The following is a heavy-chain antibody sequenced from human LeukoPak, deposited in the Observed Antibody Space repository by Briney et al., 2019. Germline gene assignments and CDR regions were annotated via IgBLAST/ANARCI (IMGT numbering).Heavy chain of an antibody. J-gene: IGHJ4*02. D-gene: IGHD1-20*01. Sequence: GGSLRLSCVASGGTFGDYGMSWVRQPPGKGLEWVSGINWDGTNTHYADSVKGRFTTARDNAENSLYLQMNNLRDADTAFYYCVKDLSSNWLSFDYWGRGTLVTVSS. CDR2: INWDGTNT. CDR1: GGTFGDYG. V-gene: IGHV3-20*04. CDR3: VKDLSSNWLSFDY.